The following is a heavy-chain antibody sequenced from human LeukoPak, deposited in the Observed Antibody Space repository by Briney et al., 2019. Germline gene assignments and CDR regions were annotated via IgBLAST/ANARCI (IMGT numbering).Heavy chain of an antibody. D-gene: IGHD5-12*01. CDR1: GGSISSGDYY. Sequence: SSQTLSLTCTVSGGSISSGDYYWTWIRQPPGKGLEWIGYIYYSGSAYYNPSLKSRLNTSVDTSKNQFSLKLSSVTAADTAVYYCARERGYERYDYWGQGTLVTVSS. V-gene: IGHV4-30-4*08. CDR2: IYYSGSA. J-gene: IGHJ4*02. CDR3: ARERGYERYDY.